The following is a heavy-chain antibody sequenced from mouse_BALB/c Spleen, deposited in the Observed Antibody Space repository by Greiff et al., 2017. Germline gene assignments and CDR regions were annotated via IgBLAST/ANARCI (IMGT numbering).Heavy chain of an antibody. CDR3: ARSLYDYDGSGFAY. CDR2: ISNGGGST. D-gene: IGHD2-4*01. Sequence: EEQGVESGGGLVQPGGSLKLSCAASGFTFSSYTMSWVRQTPEKRLEWVAYISNGGGSTYYPDTVKGRFTISRDNAKNTLYLQMSSLKSEDTAMYYCARSLYDYDGSGFAYWGQGTLVTVSA. J-gene: IGHJ3*01. CDR1: GFTFSSYT. V-gene: IGHV5-12-2*01.